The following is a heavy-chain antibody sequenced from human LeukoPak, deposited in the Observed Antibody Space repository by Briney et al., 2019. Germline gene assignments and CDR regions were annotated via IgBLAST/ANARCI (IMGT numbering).Heavy chain of an antibody. J-gene: IGHJ6*02. Sequence: PGGSLRLSCAASGFTFSSYSMNWVRQAPGKGLEWVSYISSSSSTIYYADSVKGRFTISRDNAKNSLYLQMNSLRAEDTAVYYCTKALQQSHYYYGMDVWGQGTTVTVSS. CDR3: TKALQQSHYYYGMDV. CDR1: GFTFSSYS. CDR2: ISSSSSTI. D-gene: IGHD5-18*01. V-gene: IGHV3-48*01.